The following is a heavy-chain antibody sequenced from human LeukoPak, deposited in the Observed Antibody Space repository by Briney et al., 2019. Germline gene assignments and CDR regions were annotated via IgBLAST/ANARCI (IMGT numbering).Heavy chain of an antibody. Sequence: SETLSLTCTVSGGSISSYYWSWLRQPAGKGLEGIGRIYTSGSTNYNPSLTSRVTMSVDTSKNQFSLKLSSVTAADTAVYYCAHYYDSRGVGAFDIWGQGTMVTVSS. V-gene: IGHV4-4*07. D-gene: IGHD3-22*01. CDR3: AHYYDSRGVGAFDI. J-gene: IGHJ3*02. CDR1: GGSISSYY. CDR2: IYTSGST.